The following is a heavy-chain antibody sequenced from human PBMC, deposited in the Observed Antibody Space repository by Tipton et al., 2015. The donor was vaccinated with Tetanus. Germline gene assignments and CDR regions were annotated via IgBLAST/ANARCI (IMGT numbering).Heavy chain of an antibody. CDR3: AKDSYYDSSGYWYYFDY. Sequence: SLRLSCAASGFTVSSNYMSWVRQAPGKGLEWVSAISGSGGSTYYADSVKGRFTISRDNSKNTLYLQMNSLRAEDTAVYYCAKDSYYDSSGYWYYFDYWGQGTLVTVSS. V-gene: IGHV3-23*01. CDR2: ISGSGGST. D-gene: IGHD3-22*01. CDR1: GFTVSSNY. J-gene: IGHJ4*02.